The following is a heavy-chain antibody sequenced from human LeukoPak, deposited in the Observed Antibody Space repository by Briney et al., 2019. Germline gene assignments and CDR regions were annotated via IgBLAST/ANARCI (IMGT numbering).Heavy chain of an antibody. CDR2: INSDGSST. CDR3: ARVGATTWY. Sequence: GGSLRLSCLASGFTFSSYWMHWVRQAPGKGLVWVSRINSDGSSTNYADSVKGRSTISRDNAKNTLYLQVNSLRAEDTAVYYCARVGATTWYWGQGTLVTVSS. J-gene: IGHJ4*02. V-gene: IGHV3-74*01. D-gene: IGHD1-26*01. CDR1: GFTFSSYW.